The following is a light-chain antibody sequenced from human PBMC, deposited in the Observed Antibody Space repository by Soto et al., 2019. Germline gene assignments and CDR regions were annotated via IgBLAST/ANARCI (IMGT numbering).Light chain of an antibody. CDR3: ASWDDSLNGPV. Sequence: QSVLTQPPSASGTPGQRFTIACSGSTSTVGGNPVNWYQHVPTTAPKLLIYTNTQRPSGVPDRFSGSKSGTSASLAISGLQSDDEADYYCASWDDSLNGPVFGTGTKVTVL. CDR2: TNT. V-gene: IGLV1-44*01. CDR1: TSTVGGNP. J-gene: IGLJ1*01.